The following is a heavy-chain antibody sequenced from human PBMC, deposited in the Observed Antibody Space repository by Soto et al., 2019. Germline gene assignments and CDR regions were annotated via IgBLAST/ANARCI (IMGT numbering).Heavy chain of an antibody. CDR1: GYTFTSYD. CDR3: ASGGAYAFWSGYYPNYYYYGIDV. J-gene: IGHJ6*02. CDR2: MNPNSGNT. V-gene: IGHV1-8*01. D-gene: IGHD3-3*01. Sequence: GASVKVSCKASGYTFTSYDINWVRQATGQGLEWMGWMNPNSGNTGYAQKFQGRVTMTRNTSISTAYMELSSLRSEDTAVYYCASGGAYAFWSGYYPNYYYYGIDVWGQGTTVTVSS.